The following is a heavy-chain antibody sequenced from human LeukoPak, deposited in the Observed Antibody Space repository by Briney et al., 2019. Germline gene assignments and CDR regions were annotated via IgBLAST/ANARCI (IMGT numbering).Heavy chain of an antibody. D-gene: IGHD3-22*01. CDR2: VSYSGST. CDR3: ARNHYDSSGYDFDY. CDR1: GGSISDYY. Sequence: SETLSLTCAVSGGSISDYYWNWIRQPPGKGLEWIGYVSYSGSTYYNPSLEGRVIMSVDTSKNQFSLRLSSVTAADTAVYFCARNHYDSSGYDFDYWGQGTLVTVSS. V-gene: IGHV4-59*01. J-gene: IGHJ4*02.